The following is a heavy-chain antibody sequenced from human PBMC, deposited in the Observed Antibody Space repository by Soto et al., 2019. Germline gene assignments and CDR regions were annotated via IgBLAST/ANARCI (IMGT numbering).Heavy chain of an antibody. J-gene: IGHJ4*02. V-gene: IGHV3-15*01. CDR3: TTRVSMTTVTTVFDY. D-gene: IGHD4-17*01. Sequence: GGSLRLSCAASGFTFSNAWMGWVRQAPGKGLEWVGRIKSKTDGGTTDYAAPVKGRFTISRDDSKNTLYLQMNSLKTEDTAVYYCTTRVSMTTVTTVFDYWRQGTLVTVSS. CDR1: GFTFSNAW. CDR2: IKSKTDGGTT.